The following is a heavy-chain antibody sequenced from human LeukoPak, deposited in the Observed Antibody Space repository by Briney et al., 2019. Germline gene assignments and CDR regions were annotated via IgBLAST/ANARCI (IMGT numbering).Heavy chain of an antibody. CDR1: GGSISTYY. Sequence: SETLSLTCTVSGGSISTYYWDWMRQPPGKGLEWIGYLYNSGSTNYNPSLKSRLTISVDMSKNQLSLKLSSVTAADTAVYYCARGVTSPLDAFDIWGQGTMVTVSS. CDR2: LYNSGST. V-gene: IGHV4-59*01. CDR3: ARGVTSPLDAFDI. J-gene: IGHJ3*02. D-gene: IGHD1-26*01.